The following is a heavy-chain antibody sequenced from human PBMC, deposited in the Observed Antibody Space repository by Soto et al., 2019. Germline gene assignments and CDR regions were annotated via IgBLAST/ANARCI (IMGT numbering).Heavy chain of an antibody. Sequence: SETLSVACAVCGGPIGSGNSYSWSWIRQREGRGLEWIGYIYYSGSTCYNPSLKSRVTISVDMSMNQFSLKLSSVTAADTAGYYCARGPGYYDVWSAYDNWFDPWGQGTLVTVSS. CDR2: IYYSGST. J-gene: IGHJ5*02. D-gene: IGHD3-3*01. CDR3: ARGPGYYDVWSAYDNWFDP. CDR1: GGPIGSGNSYS. V-gene: IGHV4-31*11.